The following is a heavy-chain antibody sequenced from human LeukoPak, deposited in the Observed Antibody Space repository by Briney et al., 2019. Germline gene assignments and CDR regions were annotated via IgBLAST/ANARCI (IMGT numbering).Heavy chain of an antibody. Sequence: SETLSLACAVYGGSFSGYYWSWIRQPPGKGLEWIGEINHSGSTNYNPSLKSRVTILLDTSKNQCSLKLTSVSAADTAVYYCARLKLGAYFDLWGRGTLVTVSS. J-gene: IGHJ2*01. CDR1: GGSFSGYY. CDR2: INHSGST. V-gene: IGHV4-34*01. CDR3: ARLKLGAYFDL. D-gene: IGHD3-16*01.